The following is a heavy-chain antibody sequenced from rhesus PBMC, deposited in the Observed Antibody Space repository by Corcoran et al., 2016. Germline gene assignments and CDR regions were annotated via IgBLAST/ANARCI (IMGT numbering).Heavy chain of an antibody. Sequence: QVQLQESGPGLVKPSETLSLTCAVSGGSVSSSNWWSWIHQPPGKGLEWIGYFSGSSGSTYYNPSLKSRVPISTDPSKNQLSLKLSSGTAGDTAGYYCGRERRGYFLDDWGQGVLVTVSS. CDR2: FSGSSGST. D-gene: IGHD2-15*01. CDR1: GGSVSSSNW. J-gene: IGHJ4*01. V-gene: IGHV4-65*01. CDR3: GRERRGYFLDD.